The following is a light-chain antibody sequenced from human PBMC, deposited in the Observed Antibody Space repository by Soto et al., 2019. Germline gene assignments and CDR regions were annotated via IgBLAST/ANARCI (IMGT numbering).Light chain of an antibody. CDR3: QQYNSYSRT. V-gene: IGKV1D-16*01. J-gene: IGKJ1*01. CDR1: QGVSDW. CDR2: GSS. Sequence: DIQMTQSPSSVSASVGDSVTITCRASQGVSDWVAWYQQKPGEAPKLLIYGSSSLLSGVPSRFSGTRSGTDFTLTISSLQPEDFATYYCQQYNSYSRTFGQGTKVDIK.